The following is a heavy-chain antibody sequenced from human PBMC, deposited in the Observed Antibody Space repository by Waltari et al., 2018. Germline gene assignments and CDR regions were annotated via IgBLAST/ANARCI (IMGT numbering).Heavy chain of an antibody. D-gene: IGHD3-22*01. CDR2: ISSSSSYI. Sequence: EVQLVESGGGLVKPGGSLRLSCAASGFTFSSYSMNWVRQAPGKGLEWVSSISSSSSYIYYADLVKGRFTISRDNAKNSLYLQMNSLRAEDTAVYYCARAYYYDSSGYYLGSGSSGYWGQGTLVTVSS. CDR3: ARAYYYDSSGYYLGSGSSGY. V-gene: IGHV3-21*01. CDR1: GFTFSSYS. J-gene: IGHJ4*02.